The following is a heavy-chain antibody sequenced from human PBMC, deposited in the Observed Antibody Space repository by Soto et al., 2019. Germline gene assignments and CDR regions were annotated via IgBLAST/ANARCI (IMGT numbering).Heavy chain of an antibody. D-gene: IGHD1-26*01. CDR1: GFTFSSYG. J-gene: IGHJ6*02. CDR2: IWYDGSNK. CDR3: ARDWIKKWELRSYGMDV. Sequence: PGGSLRLSCAASGFTFSSYGMHWVRQAPGKGLEWVAVIWYDGSNKYYADSVKGRFTISRDNSKNTLYLQMNSLRAEDTAVYYCARDWIKKWELRSYGMDVWGQGTTVTVSS. V-gene: IGHV3-33*01.